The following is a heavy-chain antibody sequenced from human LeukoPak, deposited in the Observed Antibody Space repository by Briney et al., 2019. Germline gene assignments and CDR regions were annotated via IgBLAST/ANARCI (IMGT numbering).Heavy chain of an antibody. V-gene: IGHV4-30-4*08. J-gene: IGHJ6*03. CDR3: AREVSPPKGYCSSTSCTRGYMDV. D-gene: IGHD2-2*01. CDR1: GVSISSGDYY. CDR2: IYYSGST. Sequence: SETLSLTCTVSGVSISSGDYYWSWLRQPPGKGLEWIGYIYYSGSTYYNPSLKSRVTISVDTSKNQFSLKLSSVTAADTAVYYCAREVSPPKGYCSSTSCTRGYMDVWGKGTTVTVSS.